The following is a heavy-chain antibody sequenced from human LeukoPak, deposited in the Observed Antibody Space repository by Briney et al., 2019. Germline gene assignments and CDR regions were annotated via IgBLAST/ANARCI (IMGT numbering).Heavy chain of an antibody. CDR1: GYTFTSYD. J-gene: IGHJ4*02. V-gene: IGHV1-8*01. D-gene: IGHD5-12*01. CDR2: MNPNSGNT. Sequence: ASVKVSCKASGYTFTSYDINWVRQATGQGLEWMGWMNPNSGNTGYAQKFQGRVTMPRNTSISTAYMELSSLRSEDTAVYYCARMDIVATTDFAYWGQGTLVTVSS. CDR3: ARMDIVATTDFAY.